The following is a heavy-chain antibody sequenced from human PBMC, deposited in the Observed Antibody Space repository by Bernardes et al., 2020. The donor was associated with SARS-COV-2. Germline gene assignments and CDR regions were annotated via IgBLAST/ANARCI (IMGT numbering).Heavy chain of an antibody. CDR2: IYNGGST. J-gene: IGHJ4*02. V-gene: IGHV3-53*01. CDR1: GFSVSDNY. D-gene: IGHD1-26*01. Sequence: GGSLRLSCAASGFSVSDNYILWVRQAPGKGLDWVSIIYNGGSTYYEDSVKGRFTISRDISKNTVYLQMNSLRAEDTAVYYCARGERGAFDYWGPGTLVTVSS. CDR3: ARGERGAFDY.